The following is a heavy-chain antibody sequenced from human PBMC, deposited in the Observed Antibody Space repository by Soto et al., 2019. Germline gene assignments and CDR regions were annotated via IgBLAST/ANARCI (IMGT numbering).Heavy chain of an antibody. D-gene: IGHD2-2*01. J-gene: IGHJ6*02. CDR1: GYTFTGYY. CDR3: ARDVYPGDYYYYGMDV. Sequence: ASVKVSCKASGYTFTGYYMHWVRQAPGQGLEWMGWINPNSGGTNYAQKFQGWVTMTRDTSISTAYMELSRLRSDDTAVYYCARDVYPGDYYYYGMDVWGQRTTVTFCS. V-gene: IGHV1-2*04. CDR2: INPNSGGT.